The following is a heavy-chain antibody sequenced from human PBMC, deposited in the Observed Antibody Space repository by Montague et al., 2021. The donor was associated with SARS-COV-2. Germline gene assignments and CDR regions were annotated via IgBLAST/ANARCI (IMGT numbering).Heavy chain of an antibody. CDR3: ARAQTTRFIANCVNYFDD. J-gene: IGHJ4*02. CDR2: IYYTGST. Sequence: SETLSLTCTVSGGSISGYYWTWMRQPPGKGLEWLWHIYYTGSTKYNPSLKSRGTISIDTPKTQFSLKLRSVTAADTAVYFCARAQTTRFIANCVNYFDDWGQGATVTVSS. V-gene: IGHV4-59*01. CDR1: GGSISGYY. D-gene: IGHD1-1*01.